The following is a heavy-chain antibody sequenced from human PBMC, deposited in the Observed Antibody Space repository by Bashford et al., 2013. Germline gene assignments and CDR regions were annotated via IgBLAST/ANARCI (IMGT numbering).Heavy chain of an antibody. D-gene: IGHD2-2*01. J-gene: IGHJ6*03. CDR1: GFTFSSYG. CDR3: AREYCSSTSCFEYYYYYYYMDV. Sequence: GGSLRLSCAASGFTFSSYGMHWVRQAPGKGLEWLAVISYDGSVKYNPSLKSRVTISVDTSKNQFSLKLSSVTAADTAVYYCAREYCSSTSCFEYYYYYYYMDVWGKGTTVTVSS. V-gene: IGHV3-30*03. CDR2: ISYDGSVK.